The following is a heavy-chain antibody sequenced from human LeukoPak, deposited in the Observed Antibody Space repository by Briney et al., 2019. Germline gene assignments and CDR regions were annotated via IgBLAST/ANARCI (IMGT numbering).Heavy chain of an antibody. V-gene: IGHV4-4*02. Sequence: EWIGQIYHSGSTNYNPSLNSRVTISVDKPKNQFSLKLSSVTAADTAVYYCARTGGPHGMDVWGQGTTVTVSS. J-gene: IGHJ6*02. CDR2: IYHSGST. CDR3: ARTGGPHGMDV. D-gene: IGHD3-10*01.